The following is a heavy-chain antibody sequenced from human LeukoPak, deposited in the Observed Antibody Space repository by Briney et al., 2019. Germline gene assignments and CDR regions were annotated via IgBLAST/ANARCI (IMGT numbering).Heavy chain of an antibody. V-gene: IGHV4-39*07. Sequence: SETLSLTCTVSGGSISSSSYYWGWIRQPPGKGLVWIGSIYYSGSTYYNPSLKSRVTISVDTSKNQFSLKLSSVTAEDTAVYYCARDKGVVRGVRLWYFDLWGRGTLVTVSS. CDR2: IYYSGST. J-gene: IGHJ2*01. D-gene: IGHD3-10*01. CDR3: ARDKGVVRGVRLWYFDL. CDR1: GGSISSSSYY.